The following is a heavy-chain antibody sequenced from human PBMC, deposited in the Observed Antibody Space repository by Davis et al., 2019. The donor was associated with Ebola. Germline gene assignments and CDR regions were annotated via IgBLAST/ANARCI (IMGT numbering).Heavy chain of an antibody. CDR2: IYHSGST. Sequence: MPGGSLRLSCAVSGGSISNTNWWSWVRQPPGRGLEWIGEIYHSGSTNYNPSLKSRVTMSVDKSKNQFSLKLSSVIAADTAVYYCARDLTKIFCSSAGCHKTQYSGMDVWGQGTTVTVSS. CDR3: ARDLTKIFCSSAGCHKTQYSGMDV. D-gene: IGHD2-2*02. CDR1: GGSISNTNW. J-gene: IGHJ6*02. V-gene: IGHV4-4*02.